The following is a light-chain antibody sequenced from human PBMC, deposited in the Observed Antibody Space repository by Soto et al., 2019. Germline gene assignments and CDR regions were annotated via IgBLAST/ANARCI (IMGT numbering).Light chain of an antibody. CDR3: NSYTNSNTLPV. V-gene: IGLV2-14*03. CDR1: SGDFGGYNY. J-gene: IGLJ1*01. CDR2: GVT. Sequence: QSALTQPASLSGSPGQSITISCTGASGDFGGYNYVSWYQQHPGKAPQLLIYGVTNRPSGVSNRFSGSKSGNTASLTISGLQADDEAKYYCNSYTNSNTLPVFGTGTKVTVL.